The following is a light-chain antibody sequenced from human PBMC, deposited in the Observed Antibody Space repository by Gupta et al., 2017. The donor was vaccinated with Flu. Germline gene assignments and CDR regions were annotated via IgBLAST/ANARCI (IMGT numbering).Light chain of an antibody. CDR2: DNN. CDR3: DTRDSRLNGSV. V-gene: IGLV1-51*01. J-gene: IGLJ1*01. Sequence: HSVLTQPPSVSAAPGQNVTIPCSGSSPSIRNNYGPWYQQLPGTAPKPIIYDNNKRPSGIPDRFSGSKSGNSATLTITGAQAGDEAEYYCDTRDSRLNGSVFGVGTKITVL. CDR1: SPSIRNNY.